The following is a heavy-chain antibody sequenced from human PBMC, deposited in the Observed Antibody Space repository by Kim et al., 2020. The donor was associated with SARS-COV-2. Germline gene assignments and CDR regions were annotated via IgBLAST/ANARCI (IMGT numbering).Heavy chain of an antibody. Sequence: ASVKVSCKASGYTFTSYYMHWVRQAPGQGLEWMGIINPSGGSTSYAQKFQGRVTMTRDTSTSTVYMELSSLRSEDTAVYYCARGEYSSSGSPYWYFDLWGRGTLVTVSS. J-gene: IGHJ2*01. D-gene: IGHD6-13*01. CDR1: GYTFTSYY. CDR2: INPSGGST. CDR3: ARGEYSSSGSPYWYFDL. V-gene: IGHV1-46*01.